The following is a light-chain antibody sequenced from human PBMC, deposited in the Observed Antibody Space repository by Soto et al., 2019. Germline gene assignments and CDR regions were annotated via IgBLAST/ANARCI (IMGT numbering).Light chain of an antibody. CDR2: DVN. J-gene: IGLJ1*01. CDR3: SSYTGSSTFV. V-gene: IGLV2-14*01. CDR1: SSDVGGYDY. Sequence: ALTQPASVSGSPGQSITISCTGTSSDVGGYDYVSWYQQLPGKAPKLLIYDVNNRPSGVSHRFSGSKSGNTASLTISGLQAEDEADYYCSSYTGSSTFVSGTGTKVTVL.